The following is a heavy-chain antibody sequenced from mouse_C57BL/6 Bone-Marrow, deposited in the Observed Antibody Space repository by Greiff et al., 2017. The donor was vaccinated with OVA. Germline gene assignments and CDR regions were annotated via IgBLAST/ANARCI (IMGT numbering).Heavy chain of an antibody. CDR1: GYSITSGYY. V-gene: IGHV3-6*01. J-gene: IGHJ4*01. D-gene: IGHD2-1*01. CDR2: ISYDGSN. Sequence: VQLKESGPGLVKPSQSLSLTCSVTGYSITSGYYWNWIRQFPGNKLEWMGYISYDGSNNYNPSLKNRISITRDTSKNQFFLKLNSVTTEDTATYYCARDLPHAMDYWGQGTSVTVSS. CDR3: ARDLPHAMDY.